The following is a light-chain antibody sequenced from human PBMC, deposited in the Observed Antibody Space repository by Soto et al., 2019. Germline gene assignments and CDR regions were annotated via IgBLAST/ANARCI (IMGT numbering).Light chain of an antibody. J-gene: IGKJ1*01. CDR1: QGISSY. CDR2: AAS. V-gene: IGKV1-39*01. Sequence: IQLTQSPSSLSSSLGDRVTITCRASQGISSYLAWYQQKPGKAPKLLIYAASSLQSGVPSRFSGSGSGTDVTLTISSLKNEDFATYYCQQSYSTTRTFGQGTKVDIK. CDR3: QQSYSTTRT.